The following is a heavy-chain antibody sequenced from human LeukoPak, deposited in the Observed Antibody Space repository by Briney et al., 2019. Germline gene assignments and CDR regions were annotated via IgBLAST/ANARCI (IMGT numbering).Heavy chain of an antibody. CDR2: IYSGGSI. Sequence: GGSLRLSCAASGFTFSSYEMNWVRQAPGKGLEWVSVIYSGGSIYYADSVKGRFTISRDISKNTVDLQLNSLRAEDTAVYYCASGKETSMAQGYWGQGTLVTVSS. J-gene: IGHJ4*02. CDR1: GFTFSSYE. D-gene: IGHD5-18*01. CDR3: ASGKETSMAQGY. V-gene: IGHV3-53*01.